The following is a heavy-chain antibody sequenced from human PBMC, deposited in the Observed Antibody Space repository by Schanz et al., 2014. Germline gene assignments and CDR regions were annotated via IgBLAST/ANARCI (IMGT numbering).Heavy chain of an antibody. V-gene: IGHV1-46*03. CDR3: ARGGFFDSTSFDS. Sequence: QVQLMQSGAEVKKPGASVKVSCKASGYTFTSYYIHWVRQAPGQGLEWMGKINPSSGTTRIAQNFQGRLTVTRDTSTSTVNMELSSLRSEDTAVYYCARGGFFDSTSFDSWGQGTLXTVSS. CDR1: GYTFTSYY. CDR2: INPSSGTT. D-gene: IGHD2-2*01. J-gene: IGHJ4*02.